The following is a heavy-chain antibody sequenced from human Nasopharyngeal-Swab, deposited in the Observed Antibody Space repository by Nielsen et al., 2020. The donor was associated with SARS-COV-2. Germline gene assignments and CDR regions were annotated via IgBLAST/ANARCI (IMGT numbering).Heavy chain of an antibody. CDR1: GYTFTDHY. CDR3: VHGGDY. D-gene: IGHD3-10*01. V-gene: IGHV1-2*06. Sequence: ASVKVSCKASGYTFTDHYIHWVRQAPGQGLEWMGRIDPTNGDTRFAQKFQGRVTMTRDTSISTAYMEVSSLRSDDTAVYYCVHGGDYWGQGTPVTVSS. CDR2: IDPTNGDT. J-gene: IGHJ4*02.